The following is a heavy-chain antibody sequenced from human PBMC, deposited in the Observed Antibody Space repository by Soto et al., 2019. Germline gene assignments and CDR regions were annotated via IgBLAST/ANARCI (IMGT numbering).Heavy chain of an antibody. V-gene: IGHV1-69*13. CDR1: GGTFSSYA. Sequence: SVKVSCKASGGTFSSYAISWVRQAPGQGLEWMGGIIPIFGTANYAQKFQGRVTITADESTSTAYMELSSLRSEDTAVYYCARAVYSSSSGGYYYYYYGMDVWDQGTTVTVSS. D-gene: IGHD6-6*01. J-gene: IGHJ6*02. CDR3: ARAVYSSSSGGYYYYYYGMDV. CDR2: IIPIFGTA.